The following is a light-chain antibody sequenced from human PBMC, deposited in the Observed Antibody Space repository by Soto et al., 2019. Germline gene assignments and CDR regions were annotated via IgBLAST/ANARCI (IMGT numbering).Light chain of an antibody. J-gene: IGKJ1*01. V-gene: IGKV3-20*01. CDR1: QTIRSNY. CDR3: QQYGSSPWT. CDR2: GAS. Sequence: ETVLTQSPGTLSLSPGERATLSCRASQTIRSNYLAWYRQTPGQAPRLLTYGASNRATGIADRFSGSGSGTDFTLIISRLEPEDFALDYCQQYGSSPWTFGQGTKVEIK.